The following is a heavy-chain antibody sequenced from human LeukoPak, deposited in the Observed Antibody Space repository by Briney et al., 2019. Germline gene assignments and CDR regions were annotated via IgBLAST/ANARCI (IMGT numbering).Heavy chain of an antibody. V-gene: IGHV4-61*08. CDR3: AGGVTTVLTHWFDP. J-gene: IGHJ5*02. CDR1: GGSISSGGFY. Sequence: SETLSLTCTVSGGSISSGGFYWNWIRQHPGKGLEWIGFVYHSGSTNYNPSLKSRVTISVDTSRNEFSLKLTSVTAADTAVYYCAGGVTTVLTHWFDPWGQGTLVTVSS. CDR2: VYHSGST. D-gene: IGHD4-23*01.